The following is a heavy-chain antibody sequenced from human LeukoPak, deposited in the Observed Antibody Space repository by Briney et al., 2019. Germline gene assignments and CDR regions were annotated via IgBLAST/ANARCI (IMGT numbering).Heavy chain of an antibody. Sequence: ASVKVSCTASGYTFTSYAMNWVRQAPGQGLEWMGWINTNTGNPTYAQGFTGRFVFSLDTSVSTAYLQTSSLKAEDTAVYYCARVVLLWFGAIDAFDIWGQGTMVTVSS. CDR3: ARVVLLWFGAIDAFDI. CDR1: GYTFTSYA. V-gene: IGHV7-4-1*02. J-gene: IGHJ3*02. D-gene: IGHD3-10*01. CDR2: INTNTGNP.